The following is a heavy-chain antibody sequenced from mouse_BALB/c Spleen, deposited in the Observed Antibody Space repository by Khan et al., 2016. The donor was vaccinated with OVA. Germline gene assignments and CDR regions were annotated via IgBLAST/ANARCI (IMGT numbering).Heavy chain of an antibody. CDR3: ARNRNGYFDS. V-gene: IGHV2-2*02. CDR2: IWSDGIT. D-gene: IGHD1-1*02. J-gene: IGHJ2*01. CDR1: GFSLANYG. Sequence: QVQLQQSGPGLVQPSQSLSITCTVSGFSLANYGVHWVRQSPGKGLEWLGVIWSDGITDYNATFISRLSISQDNSTGQVFFKMNSLQANDTAIYYCARNRNGYFDSWGQGSTLTVSS.